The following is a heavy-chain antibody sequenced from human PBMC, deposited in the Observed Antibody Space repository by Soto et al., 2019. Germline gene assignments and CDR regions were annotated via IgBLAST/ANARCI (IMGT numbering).Heavy chain of an antibody. CDR2: IVPIVDTS. Sequence: QVQLVQSGAEVRQSASSVKVSCKTSGGTFSSYAISWVRQAPGQGLEWMGGIVPIVDTSTYAQKFQGRVTITADESTSTVYMELSSLRSDDTAVYYCVRVVAIPGYPDNWGQGTLVTVSS. CDR1: GGTFSSYA. CDR3: VRVVAIPGYPDN. J-gene: IGHJ4*02. D-gene: IGHD5-12*01. V-gene: IGHV1-69*12.